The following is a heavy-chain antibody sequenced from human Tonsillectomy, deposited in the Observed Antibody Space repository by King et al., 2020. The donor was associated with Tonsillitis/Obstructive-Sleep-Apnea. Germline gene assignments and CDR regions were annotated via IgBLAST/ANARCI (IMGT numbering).Heavy chain of an antibody. V-gene: IGHV3-7*01. D-gene: IGHD2-21*02. J-gene: IGHJ3*02. CDR1: GFTLNHYW. CDR2: IKEDGSEK. Sequence: VQLVESGGGLVQPGGSLRLSCVASGFTLNHYWMTWVRQAPGKGLEWVANIKEDGSEKNYVDSVKGRFTVSRDNARNSLYLQMNSLRAEDTAVYYCARDLSVVVAAIWSDVHDIWGQGTMVPVSP. CDR3: ARDLSVVVAAIWSDVHDI.